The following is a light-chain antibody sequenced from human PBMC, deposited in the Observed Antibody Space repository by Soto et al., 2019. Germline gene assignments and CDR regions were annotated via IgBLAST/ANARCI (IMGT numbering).Light chain of an antibody. Sequence: DIQMTQSPSTLSASVGDRVTITCRASQSISPWLAWYQQNPGKAPKLLIYGASSLESGVPSRFSGSGSGTEFILTISSLQPDDFATYYCQQYTSDSPYTFGQGTELRIK. CDR2: GAS. CDR3: QQYTSDSPYT. CDR1: QSISPW. V-gene: IGKV1-5*01. J-gene: IGKJ2*01.